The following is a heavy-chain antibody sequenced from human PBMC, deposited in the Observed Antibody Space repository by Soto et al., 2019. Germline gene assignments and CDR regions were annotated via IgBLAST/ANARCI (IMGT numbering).Heavy chain of an antibody. V-gene: IGHV3-48*04. D-gene: IGHD3-9*01. CDR1: GFTFSSYS. Sequence: GGSLRLSCAASGFTFSSYSMNWVRQAPGKGLEWVSYISSSSSTIYYADSVKGRFTISRDNAKNSLYLQMNSLRAEDTAVYYCARDQPDIYDIVTGYYAFDIWGQGTMVTVSS. CDR3: ARDQPDIYDIVTGYYAFDI. J-gene: IGHJ3*02. CDR2: ISSSSSTI.